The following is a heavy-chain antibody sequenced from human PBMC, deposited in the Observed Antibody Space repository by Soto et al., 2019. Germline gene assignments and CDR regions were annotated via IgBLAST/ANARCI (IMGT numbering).Heavy chain of an antibody. CDR3: ARDQKDRYDNNRQDYYYFGLDL. D-gene: IGHD3-22*01. CDR1: GYTFTSYY. V-gene: IGHV1-46*01. J-gene: IGHJ6*02. Sequence: ASVKVSCKASGYTFTSYYIHWVRQAPGQGLEWMGVINPSGGTSTSAQKFQGRVTMTTDTSTSTASLELSSLRSKDTAVFYCARDQKDRYDNNRQDYYYFGLDLWGQGTTVTVSS. CDR2: INPSGGTS.